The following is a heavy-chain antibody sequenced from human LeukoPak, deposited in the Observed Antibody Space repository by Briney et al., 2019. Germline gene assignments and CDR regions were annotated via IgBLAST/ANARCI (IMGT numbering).Heavy chain of an antibody. CDR1: GGSFSDHY. CDR3: ARRTPQMTTNEYALDI. V-gene: IGHV4-34*01. CDR2: FDHRGST. D-gene: IGHD5-24*01. Sequence: SETLSLTCALYGGSFSDHYWSWIRQPPGKGLEWIGEFDHRGSTHYNASLMSRVTMSIDTSNNHFSLKLRSVTAADTAVYYCARRTPQMTTNEYALDIWGQGTMVTVSS. J-gene: IGHJ3*02.